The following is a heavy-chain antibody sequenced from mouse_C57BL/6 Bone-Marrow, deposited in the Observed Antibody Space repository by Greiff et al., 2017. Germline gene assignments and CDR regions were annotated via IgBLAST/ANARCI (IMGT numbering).Heavy chain of an antibody. CDR2: ISYDGSN. CDR1: GYSITSGYY. Sequence: VQLQQSGPGLVKPSQSLSLTCSVTGYSITSGYYWNWIRQFPGNKLEWMGYISYDGSNNYNPSLKNRISITRDTSKNQFFLKLNSVTTEDTATXYCASPYYYGSSRYFDVWGTGTTVTVSS. CDR3: ASPYYYGSSRYFDV. J-gene: IGHJ1*03. D-gene: IGHD1-1*01. V-gene: IGHV3-6*01.